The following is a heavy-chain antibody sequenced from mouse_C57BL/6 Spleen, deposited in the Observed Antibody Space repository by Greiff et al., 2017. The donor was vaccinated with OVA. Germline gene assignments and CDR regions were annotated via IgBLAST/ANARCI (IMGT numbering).Heavy chain of an antibody. V-gene: IGHV1-15*01. CDR3: TRSRGSVPYYFDY. CDR1: GYTFTDYE. D-gene: IGHD3-2*02. CDR2: IDPETGGT. J-gene: IGHJ2*01. Sequence: QVQLQQSGAELVRPGASVTLSCKASGYTFTDYEMHWVKQTPVHGLEWIGAIDPETGGTAYNQKFKGKAILTADKSSSTAYMELRSLTSEDSAVYYCTRSRGSVPYYFDYWGQGTTLTVSS.